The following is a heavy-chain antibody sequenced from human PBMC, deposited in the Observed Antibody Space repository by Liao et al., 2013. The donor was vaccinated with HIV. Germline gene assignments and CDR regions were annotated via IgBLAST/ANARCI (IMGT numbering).Heavy chain of an antibody. CDR1: NGSFTSGDYY. J-gene: IGHJ3*02. D-gene: IGHD2-21*01. V-gene: IGHV4-61*02. CDR3: CQSHIAVSLYLLGQDAFDY. CDR2: MHASKKI. Sequence: QVQLQASGPGLVKPSETLSLTCTLSNGSFTSGDYYWSWIRQPAGKGLEWIGRMHASKKINYNPSLKSRVSISVGTSNNXLSLKLTSVTAADTAVYYCCQSHIAVSLYLLGQDAFDYLGPRGQWSPSLQ.